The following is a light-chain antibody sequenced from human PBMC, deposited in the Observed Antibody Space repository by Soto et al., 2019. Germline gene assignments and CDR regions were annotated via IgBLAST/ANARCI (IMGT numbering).Light chain of an antibody. CDR2: KAS. J-gene: IGKJ1*01. Sequence: DIPSSQSPSAVSASVGDRVTITCRASQSISSYLNWCQQKPGKAPKLLIYKASTLKSGVPSRFSGSGSGTEFTLTISSLQSEDFATDYCQHYNSYSEAFGQGTKVDIK. CDR1: QSISSY. V-gene: IGKV1-5*03. CDR3: QHYNSYSEA.